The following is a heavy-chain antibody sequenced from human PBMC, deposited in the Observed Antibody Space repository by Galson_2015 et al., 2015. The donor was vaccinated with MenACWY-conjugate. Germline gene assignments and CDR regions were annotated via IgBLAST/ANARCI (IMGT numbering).Heavy chain of an antibody. CDR1: GFTVSTYW. V-gene: IGHV3-7*03. CDR3: ARRRGLSGSYSWYFDL. CDR2: INQDVCKK. Sequence: SLRLSCAASGFTVSTYWMSWVRQAPGKGLEWVANINQDVCKKYYVDSVRGRFTISRDNAKNSLYLQMNSLRAEDTAVYYCARRRGLSGSYSWYFDLWGRGTLVTVSS. D-gene: IGHD1-26*01. J-gene: IGHJ2*01.